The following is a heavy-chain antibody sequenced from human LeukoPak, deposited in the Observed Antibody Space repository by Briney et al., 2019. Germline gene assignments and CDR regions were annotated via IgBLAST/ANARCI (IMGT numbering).Heavy chain of an antibody. CDR3: AKAPVTTCSGAYCYPFDY. CDR1: GFTFDDYG. CDR2: ISGSGGST. J-gene: IGHJ4*02. V-gene: IGHV3-23*01. D-gene: IGHD2-15*01. Sequence: PGGSLRLSCAASGFTFDDYGMSWVRQAPGKGLEWVSAISGSGGSTYYADSVKGRFTISRDNFKNTLDLQMNSLRAEDTAVYYCAKAPVTTCSGAYCYPFDYWSQGTLVTVSS.